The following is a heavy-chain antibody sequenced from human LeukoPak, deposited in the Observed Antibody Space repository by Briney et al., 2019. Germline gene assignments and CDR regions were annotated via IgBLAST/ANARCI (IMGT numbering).Heavy chain of an antibody. Sequence: ASVKVSCKASGYTFTSYGISWVRQAPGQGLEWMGWISAYNGNTNYAQKLHNRVTMTTDTSTSTAYMELRGLRSDDTAMYYCARDGAAVAATEYFQHWGQGTLVTVFS. J-gene: IGHJ1*01. D-gene: IGHD6-19*01. CDR2: ISAYNGNT. V-gene: IGHV1-18*01. CDR3: ARDGAAVAATEYFQH. CDR1: GYTFTSYG.